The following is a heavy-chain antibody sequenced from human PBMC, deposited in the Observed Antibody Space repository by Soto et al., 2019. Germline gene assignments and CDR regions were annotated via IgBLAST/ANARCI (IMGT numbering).Heavy chain of an antibody. D-gene: IGHD3-10*01. Sequence: ASVTVSCKASGYTFTSYDISWVRQATGQGLEWRGWMNPNNGDTDYAPKFQGRVTMTMDTSIGTAYMELSSLRSEDTAVYYCARSPRNYYALGSYSYFRHWGQGTLVTVSS. CDR1: GYTFTSYD. CDR3: ARSPRNYYALGSYSYFRH. V-gene: IGHV1-8*01. CDR2: MNPNNGDT. J-gene: IGHJ1*01.